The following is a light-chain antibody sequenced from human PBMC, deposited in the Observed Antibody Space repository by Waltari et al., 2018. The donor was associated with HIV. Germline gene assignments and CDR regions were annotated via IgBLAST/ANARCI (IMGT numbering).Light chain of an antibody. Sequence: DIQMPQSPATLSASVGERVTITCRASQCVSTGLVCYQQKPGRAPTILIYGASTLETGDPSRFSGSGSGTEFTLTIGSLHPDDFATYFCQQYHTQRTFGQGT. V-gene: IGKV1-5*03. CDR2: GAS. CDR1: QCVSTG. J-gene: IGKJ1*01. CDR3: QQYHTQRT.